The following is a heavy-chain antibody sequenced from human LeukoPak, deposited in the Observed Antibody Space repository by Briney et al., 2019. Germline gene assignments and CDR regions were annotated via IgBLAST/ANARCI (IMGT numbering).Heavy chain of an antibody. Sequence: GGSLRLSCAASGFTFSSYAMSWVRQAPGKGLEWVSAISGSGGSTYYADSVKGRFTISRDNSKNTLYLQMNSLRAEDTAVYYCANSFHDGGNTAFDYWGQGTLVTVSS. CDR1: GFTFSSYA. CDR3: ANSFHDGGNTAFDY. V-gene: IGHV3-23*01. D-gene: IGHD4-23*01. J-gene: IGHJ4*02. CDR2: ISGSGGST.